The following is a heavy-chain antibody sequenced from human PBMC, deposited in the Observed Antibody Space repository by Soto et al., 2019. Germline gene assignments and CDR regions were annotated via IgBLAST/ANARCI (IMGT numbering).Heavy chain of an antibody. V-gene: IGHV5-51*01. J-gene: IGHJ6*02. CDR3: ARSPHPLYYYYGMDV. Sequence: GESLKISCKGSGYSFTSYWIGWVRQMPGKGLEWMEIIYPGDSDTRYSPSFQGQVTISADKSIGTAFLQWSSLKASDTAMYYCARSPHPLYYYYGMDVWGQGTTVTVSS. CDR1: GYSFTSYW. CDR2: IYPGDSDT.